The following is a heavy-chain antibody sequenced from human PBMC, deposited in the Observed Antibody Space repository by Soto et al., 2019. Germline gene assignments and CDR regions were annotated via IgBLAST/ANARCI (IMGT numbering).Heavy chain of an antibody. CDR1: GGFFSGYY. Sequence: PSETLSLTCAVYGGFFSGYYWSWIRQPPGKGLEWIGEINHSGSTNYNPSLKSRVTISVDTSKNQFSLKLSSVTAADTAVYYCARVRRIATIFGEVTKSAYYYYMDVWGKGTTVTVSS. D-gene: IGHD3-3*01. V-gene: IGHV4-34*01. CDR2: INHSGST. CDR3: ARVRRIATIFGEVTKSAYYYYMDV. J-gene: IGHJ6*03.